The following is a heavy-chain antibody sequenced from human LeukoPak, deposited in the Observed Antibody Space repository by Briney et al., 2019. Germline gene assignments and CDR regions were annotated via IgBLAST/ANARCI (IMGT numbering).Heavy chain of an antibody. CDR3: ARSSTGTTSPFDY. CDR2: INHSGST. Sequence: PSETLSLTCAFYGGSFSGYYWSWIRPPPGKGLEWIGEINHSGSTNYNPSLKSRLTISVDTSKNQFSLKLSSVTAADTAVYYCARSSTGTTSPFDYWGQGTLVTVSS. V-gene: IGHV4-34*01. J-gene: IGHJ4*02. CDR1: GGSFSGYY. D-gene: IGHD1-7*01.